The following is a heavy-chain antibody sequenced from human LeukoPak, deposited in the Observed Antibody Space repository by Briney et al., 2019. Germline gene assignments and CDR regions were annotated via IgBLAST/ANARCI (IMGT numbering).Heavy chain of an antibody. CDR2: IWYDGSNK. J-gene: IGHJ3*02. Sequence: GGSLRLSCAASGFTFSSYGMHWVRQAPGKGLEWVAVIWYDGSNKYYADSVKGRFTISRDNSKNTLYLQMNSLRAEDTAVYYCARIGYSYGYVGAFDIWGQGTMVTVSS. CDR1: GFTFSSYG. CDR3: ARIGYSYGYVGAFDI. D-gene: IGHD5-18*01. V-gene: IGHV3-33*01.